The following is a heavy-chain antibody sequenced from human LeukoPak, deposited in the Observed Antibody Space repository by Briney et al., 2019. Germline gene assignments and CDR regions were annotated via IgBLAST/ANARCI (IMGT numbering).Heavy chain of an antibody. CDR2: IYYSGTT. CDR1: GGSINSVY. Sequence: PSETLSLTCTVSGGSINSVYWSWIRQPPGKGLEWIAYIYYSGTTSYNPSLKSRVTISVDTSKNQFSLKLTSVTAADTAVYYCVSQHRGSNYFDYWGQGALVTVSS. CDR3: VSQHRGSNYFDY. J-gene: IGHJ4*02. D-gene: IGHD3-10*01. V-gene: IGHV4-59*01.